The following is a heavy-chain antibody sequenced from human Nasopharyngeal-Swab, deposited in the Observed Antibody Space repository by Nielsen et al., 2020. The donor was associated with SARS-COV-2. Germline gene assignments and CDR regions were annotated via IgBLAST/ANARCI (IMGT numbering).Heavy chain of an antibody. CDR2: ISYDGSNK. V-gene: IGHV3-30*04. J-gene: IGHJ4*02. D-gene: IGHD6-13*01. Sequence: SLKISCAASGFTLSSYAMHWVRQAPGKGLEWVAVISYDGSNKYYADSVKGRFTISRDNSKNTLYLQMNSLRAEDTAVYYCARDLFHSSSWYEDYWGQGTLVTVSS. CDR3: ARDLFHSSSWYEDY. CDR1: GFTLSSYA.